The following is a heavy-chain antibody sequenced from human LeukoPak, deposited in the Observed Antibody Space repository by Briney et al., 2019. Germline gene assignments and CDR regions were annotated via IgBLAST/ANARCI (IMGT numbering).Heavy chain of an antibody. CDR3: ARVAGIVVVPAAIHSAFDI. Sequence: EASVKVSCKASGYTFTGYYMHWVRQAPGQGLEWMGWINPNSGGTNYAQKFQGRVTMTRDTSISTAYMELSRLRSDDTAVYYCARVAGIVVVPAAIHSAFDIWGQGTMVTVSS. CDR2: INPNSGGT. D-gene: IGHD2-2*02. J-gene: IGHJ3*02. CDR1: GYTFTGYY. V-gene: IGHV1-2*02.